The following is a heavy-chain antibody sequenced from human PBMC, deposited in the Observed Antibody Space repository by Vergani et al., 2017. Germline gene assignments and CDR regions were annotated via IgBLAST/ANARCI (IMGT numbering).Heavy chain of an antibody. Sequence: QVQLQQWGAGLLKPSETLSLTCAVYGGSFSGYYWSWIRQPPGKGLEWIGEINHSGSTNYNTSLKSRVTISVDTSKNQFSLKLSSVTAADTAVYYCATLSIAVAGDAFDIWGQGTMVTVSS. V-gene: IGHV4-34*01. J-gene: IGHJ3*02. CDR1: GGSFSGYY. D-gene: IGHD6-19*01. CDR2: INHSGST. CDR3: ATLSIAVAGDAFDI.